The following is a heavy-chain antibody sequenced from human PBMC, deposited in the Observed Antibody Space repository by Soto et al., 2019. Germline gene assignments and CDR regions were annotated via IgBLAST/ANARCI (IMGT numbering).Heavy chain of an antibody. J-gene: IGHJ6*02. CDR1: GFTFSSYW. CDR3: ARDSSSSWYHYYYGMDV. D-gene: IGHD6-13*01. CDR2: IKQDGSEK. V-gene: IGHV3-7*01. Sequence: VQLVESGGGLVQPGGSLRLSCAASGFTFSSYWMSWVRQAPGKGLEWVANIKQDGSEKYYVDSVKGRFTISRDNAKNSLYLQMNSLRAEDTAVYYCARDSSSSWYHYYYGMDVWGQGTTVTVSS.